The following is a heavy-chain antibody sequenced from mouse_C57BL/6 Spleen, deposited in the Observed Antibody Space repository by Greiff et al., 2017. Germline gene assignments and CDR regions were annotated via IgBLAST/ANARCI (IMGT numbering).Heavy chain of an antibody. Sequence: VQLQQPGAELVKPGASVKMSCKASGYTFTSYWITWVKQRPGQGLEWIGDIYPGSGSTNYNEKFKSKATLTVDTSSSTAYLQLSSRTSEDSAVYYCARRGSGSGYDAMDYWGQGTSVTVSS. D-gene: IGHD3-2*02. J-gene: IGHJ4*01. CDR3: ARRGSGSGYDAMDY. CDR1: GYTFTSYW. V-gene: IGHV1-55*01. CDR2: IYPGSGST.